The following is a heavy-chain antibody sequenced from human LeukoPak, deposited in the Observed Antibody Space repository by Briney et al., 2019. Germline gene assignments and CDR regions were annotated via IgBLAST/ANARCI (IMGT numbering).Heavy chain of an antibody. CDR3: ARVLGGGYYGETY. D-gene: IGHD4-17*01. CDR2: IYHSGST. Sequence: SETLSLTCAVSGGSISSSNWWRWVRQPPGKGLEWIGEIYHSGSTNYNPSLKSRVTISVDKSKNQFSLKLSSVTAADTAVYYCARVLGGGYYGETYWGQGTLVTVSS. CDR1: GGSISSSNW. J-gene: IGHJ4*02. V-gene: IGHV4-4*02.